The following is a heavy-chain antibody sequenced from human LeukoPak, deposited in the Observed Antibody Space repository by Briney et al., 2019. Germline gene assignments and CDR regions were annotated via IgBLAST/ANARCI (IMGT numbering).Heavy chain of an antibody. D-gene: IGHD3-10*01. CDR2: IIPIFGTA. V-gene: IGHV1-69*06. CDR3: ARGAVITMVRGVIFSWFDL. J-gene: IGHJ5*02. Sequence: ASVKVSCKASGGTFSSYAISWVRQAPGQGLEWMGRIIPIFGTANYAQKFQGRVTITADKSTSTAYMELSSLRSEDTAVYYCARGAVITMVRGVIFSWFDLWGQGTLVTVSS. CDR1: GGTFSSYA.